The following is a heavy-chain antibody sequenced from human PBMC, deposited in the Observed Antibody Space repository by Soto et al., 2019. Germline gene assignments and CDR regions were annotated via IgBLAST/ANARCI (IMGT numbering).Heavy chain of an antibody. CDR2: ISWNSGSI. V-gene: IGHV3-9*01. J-gene: IGHJ4*02. Sequence: PGGSLRLSCAASGFTFDDYAMHWVRQAPGKGLEWVSGISWNSGSIGYADSVKGRFTISRDNAKNSLYLQMNSLRAEDTALYYCANVMVRFRLNYYFDYWGQATLVTVSS. CDR3: ANVMVRFRLNYYFDY. D-gene: IGHD3-3*01. CDR1: GFTFDDYA.